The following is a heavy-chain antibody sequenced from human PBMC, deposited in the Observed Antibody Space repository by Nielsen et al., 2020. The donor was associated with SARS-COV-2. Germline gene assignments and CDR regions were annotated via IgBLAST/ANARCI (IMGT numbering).Heavy chain of an antibody. Sequence: GGSLRLSCAASGFTFSSYAMHWVRQATGKGLEWVAVISYDGSNKYYADSVKGRFTISRDNSKNTLYLQMNSLRAEDTAVYYCARAGSTSSWYYYYYGMDVWGQGTTVTVSS. CDR3: ARAGSTSSWYYYYYGMDV. J-gene: IGHJ6*02. CDR2: ISYDGSNK. D-gene: IGHD6-13*01. V-gene: IGHV3-30*04. CDR1: GFTFSSYA.